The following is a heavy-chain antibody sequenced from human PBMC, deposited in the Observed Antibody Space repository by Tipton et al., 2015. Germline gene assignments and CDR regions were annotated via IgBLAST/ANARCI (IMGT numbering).Heavy chain of an antibody. D-gene: IGHD3-3*01. J-gene: IGHJ6*02. CDR1: SDSISKYY. CDR3: ARESLNTIFGVVLDYGMDV. V-gene: IGHV4-59*01. CDR2: IQYSGST. Sequence: TLSLTCSVSSDSISKYYWSWIRQPPGKELEWIGYIQYSGSTKYNPSLKSRVTISVDTSKNQFSLRLSSVTAADTAVYYCARESLNTIFGVVLDYGMDVWGQGTTVTVSS.